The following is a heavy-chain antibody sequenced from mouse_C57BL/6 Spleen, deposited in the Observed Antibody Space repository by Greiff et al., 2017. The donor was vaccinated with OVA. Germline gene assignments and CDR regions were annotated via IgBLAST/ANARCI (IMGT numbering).Heavy chain of an antibody. CDR3: AREGTGGENY. Sequence: EVKVVESGGGLVKPGGSLKLSCAASGFTFSSYAMSWVRQTPEKRLEWVATISDGGSYTYYPDNVKGRFTISRDNAKNILYLQMSHLKSEDTAMYYCAREGTGGENYWGQGTTLTVSS. D-gene: IGHD4-1*01. V-gene: IGHV5-4*01. J-gene: IGHJ2*01. CDR2: ISDGGSYT. CDR1: GFTFSSYA.